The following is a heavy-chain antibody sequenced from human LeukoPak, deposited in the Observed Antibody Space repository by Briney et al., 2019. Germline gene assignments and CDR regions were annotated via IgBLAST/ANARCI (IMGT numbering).Heavy chain of an antibody. CDR3: ARWQQSGFWSGYYTGGLSY. CDR2: IIPIFGTA. V-gene: IGHV1-69*05. D-gene: IGHD3-3*01. Sequence: ASVKVSCKASGGTFSSYAISWVRQAPGQGLEWMGGIIPIFGTANYAQKFQGRVTITTDESTSTAYMELSSLRSEDTAVYYCARWQQSGFWSGYYTGGLSYWGQGTLVTVSS. J-gene: IGHJ4*02. CDR1: GGTFSSYA.